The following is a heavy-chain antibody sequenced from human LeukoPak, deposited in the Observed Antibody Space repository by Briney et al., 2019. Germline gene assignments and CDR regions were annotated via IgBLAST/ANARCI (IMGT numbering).Heavy chain of an antibody. CDR3: VRDRGDF. V-gene: IGHV3-7*04. J-gene: IGHJ4*02. CDR1: GFTFSNYW. CDR2: TKHDGSDK. Sequence: SGGSLRLSCAASGFTFSNYWIAWVRQAPGKGLEWVALTKHDGSDKYYVDSVKGRFTTSKDNARKSLYLQVDSLRAEDTAVYYCVRDRGDFWGQGTLVTVSS.